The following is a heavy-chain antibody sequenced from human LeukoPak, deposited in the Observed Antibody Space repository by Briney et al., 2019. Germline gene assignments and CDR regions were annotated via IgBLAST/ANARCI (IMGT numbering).Heavy chain of an antibody. CDR1: GFTLTNYA. D-gene: IGHD5-24*01. J-gene: IGHJ4*02. CDR3: ARQSTPHGNFDY. CDR2: LGTAGDT. V-gene: IGHV3-13*01. Sequence: PGGSLRLSCATSGFTLTNYAMHWVRQPAGEGLEWASALGTAGDTFYPGSVKGRFSISRDNAKKSLFLQMNSLRVEDTAIYYCARQSTPHGNFDYWGQGTLVTVSS.